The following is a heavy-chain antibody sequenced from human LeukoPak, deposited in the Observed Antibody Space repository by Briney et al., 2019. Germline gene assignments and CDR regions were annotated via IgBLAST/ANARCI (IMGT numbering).Heavy chain of an antibody. V-gene: IGHV3-49*03. CDR1: GFTFGDYS. J-gene: IGHJ3*02. CDR3: TSNPGYSYGSLDAFDI. CDR2: IRSKAYGGTT. D-gene: IGHD5-18*01. Sequence: PGGSLRLSCTASGFTFGDYSMSWFRRAPGKGLEWVGFIRSKAYGGTTEYAASVKGRFTISRDDSRGIACLQMNSLETEDTAVYYCTSNPGYSYGSLDAFDIWGQGAMVTVSS.